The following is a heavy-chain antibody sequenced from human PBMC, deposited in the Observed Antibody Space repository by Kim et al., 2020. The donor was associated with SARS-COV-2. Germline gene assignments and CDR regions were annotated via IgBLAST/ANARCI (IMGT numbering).Heavy chain of an antibody. Sequence: SETLSLTCAVYGGSFSGYYWSWIRQPPGKGLEWIGEINHSGSTNYNPSLKSRVTISVDTSKNQFSLKLSSVTAADTAVYYCARSRGSIRYYYMDVWGKGTTVTVSS. V-gene: IGHV4-34*01. CDR2: INHSGST. D-gene: IGHD3-10*01. J-gene: IGHJ6*03. CDR1: GGSFSGYY. CDR3: ARSRGSIRYYYMDV.